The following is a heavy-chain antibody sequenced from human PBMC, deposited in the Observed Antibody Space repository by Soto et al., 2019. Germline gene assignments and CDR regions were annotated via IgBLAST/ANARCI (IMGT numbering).Heavy chain of an antibody. CDR1: AFTFRSYT. J-gene: IGHJ4*02. V-gene: IGHV3-30*04. D-gene: IGHD6-19*01. CDR2: ISYDGGKT. CDR3: VKDGVSGWSDYFFDY. Sequence: VQLVESGGGVVQPGTSLRLSCAASAFTFRSYTMHWARQAPGKGLEWVATISYDGGKTYYADSVRGRFTISRDNSKSTLYLQMNSLSAEDTAVYYCVKDGVSGWSDYFFDYWGQGTLVTVSS.